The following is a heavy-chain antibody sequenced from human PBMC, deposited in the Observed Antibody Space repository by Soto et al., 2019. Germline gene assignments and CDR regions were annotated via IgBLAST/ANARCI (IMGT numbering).Heavy chain of an antibody. D-gene: IGHD2-2*01. CDR3: AVGYCSSTSCYAPRLYYYGMDV. Sequence: PGGSLRLSCAASAFTLSKFVMHWVRQAPGRGLEWVAVTSNDGSNTFYADSVKGGFTISRDNSKNSVYLQMNSLRAEDTAVYYCAVGYCSSTSCYAPRLYYYGMDVWGQGTTVTVSS. J-gene: IGHJ6*02. CDR1: AFTLSKFV. CDR2: TSNDGSNT. V-gene: IGHV3-30-3*01.